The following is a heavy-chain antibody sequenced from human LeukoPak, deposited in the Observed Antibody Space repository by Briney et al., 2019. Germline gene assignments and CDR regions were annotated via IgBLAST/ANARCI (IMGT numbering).Heavy chain of an antibody. Sequence: GGSLRLSCAASGFTFSHYGMHWVRQAPGKGLEWVAVIWYDGGNKYFADSVKGRFTISRDNSKNTLYLQINSLRVEDTAVYYCAKGTESGWYAYFDYWGQGTLVTVSS. CDR1: GFTFSHYG. V-gene: IGHV3-33*06. CDR3: AKGTESGWYAYFDY. D-gene: IGHD6-19*01. CDR2: IWYDGGNK. J-gene: IGHJ4*02.